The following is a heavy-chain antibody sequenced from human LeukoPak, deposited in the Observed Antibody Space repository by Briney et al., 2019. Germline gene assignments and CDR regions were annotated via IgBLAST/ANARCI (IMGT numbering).Heavy chain of an antibody. J-gene: IGHJ4*02. D-gene: IGHD3-22*01. CDR2: ISSSSSYI. CDR1: GFTFSSYG. V-gene: IGHV3-21*01. CDR3: ARDLRSSGYYVFDY. Sequence: GGSLRLSCAASGFTFSSYGMNWVRQASGKGLEWDSFISSSSSYIYYADSVKGRFTISRDNAKNSLYLQMNSLRAEDTAVYYCARDLRSSGYYVFDYWGQGTLVTVSS.